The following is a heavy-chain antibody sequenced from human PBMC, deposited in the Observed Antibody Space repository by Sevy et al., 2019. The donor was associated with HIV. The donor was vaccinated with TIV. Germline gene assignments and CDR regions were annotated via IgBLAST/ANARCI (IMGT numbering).Heavy chain of an antibody. CDR2: IKGAGSEK. CDR3: ATEGAGAYNY. D-gene: IGHD2-21*01. V-gene: IGHV3-7*01. J-gene: IGHJ4*02. CDR1: GFTLSSSW. Sequence: GGSLRLSCAASGFTLSSSWMSWVRQAPGKGLEWVANIKGAGSEKYYVDSVKGRFTISRDNAKNSLYLQMNSVRAEDTAVYYCATEGAGAYNYWGQGILVTVSS.